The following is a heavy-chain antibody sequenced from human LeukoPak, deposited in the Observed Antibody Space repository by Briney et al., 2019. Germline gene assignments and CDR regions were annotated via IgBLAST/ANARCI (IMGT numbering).Heavy chain of an antibody. Sequence: ASVKVSCKASGYTFTSYGISWVRQAPGQGLEWMGWISAYNGNTNYAQKLRGRVTMTTDTSTSTAYMELRSLRSDDTAVYYCARELRDYDFWSGKDYYCGMDVWGQGTTVTVSS. J-gene: IGHJ6*02. CDR3: ARELRDYDFWSGKDYYCGMDV. CDR1: GYTFTSYG. V-gene: IGHV1-18*01. CDR2: ISAYNGNT. D-gene: IGHD3-3*01.